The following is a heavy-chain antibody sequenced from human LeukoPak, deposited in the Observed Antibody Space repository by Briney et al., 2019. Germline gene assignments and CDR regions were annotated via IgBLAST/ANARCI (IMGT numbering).Heavy chain of an antibody. D-gene: IGHD4-11*01. CDR1: GFTFSSYA. CDR2: ISGSGGST. Sequence: PGGSLRLSCAASGFTFSSYAMSWVRQAPGKGLEWVSAISGSGGSTYYADSVKGRFTISRDNSKSTLYLQMNSLRAEDTAVYYCAKSRREGGNPHYSTDYWGQGTLVTVSS. CDR3: AKSRREGGNPHYSTDY. V-gene: IGHV3-23*01. J-gene: IGHJ4*02.